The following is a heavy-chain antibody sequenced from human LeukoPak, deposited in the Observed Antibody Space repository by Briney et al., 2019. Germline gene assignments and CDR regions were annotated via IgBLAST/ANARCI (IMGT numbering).Heavy chain of an antibody. J-gene: IGHJ4*02. CDR1: DASFSSFGYY. Sequence: SETLSLTCTVSDASFSSFGYYWGWVRQPPGKGLEWIGNIYYNGNTYCNPSLKSRVTISVDTSKNHFSLKLSSVTAADTAVHYCARLRDSSGYYGDYFDYWGQGTLVTVSS. CDR2: IYYNGNT. V-gene: IGHV4-39*02. CDR3: ARLRDSSGYYGDYFDY. D-gene: IGHD3-22*01.